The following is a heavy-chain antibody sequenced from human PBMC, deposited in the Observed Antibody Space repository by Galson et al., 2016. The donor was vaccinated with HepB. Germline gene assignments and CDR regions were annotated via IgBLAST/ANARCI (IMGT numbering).Heavy chain of an antibody. CDR3: ARHESWDSNWYFDL. CDR2: TYPGDSDT. D-gene: IGHD1-26*01. Sequence: QSGAEVKKPGESLRISCQGSGYDFTYYWIGWVRQMPGKGLEWMGITYPGDSDTRYNPSFQGQVTIPADKSISTAYLQWTRLKASDTAISYCARHESWDSNWYFDLWGRGTLVTVSS. J-gene: IGHJ2*01. V-gene: IGHV5-51*01. CDR1: GYDFTYYW.